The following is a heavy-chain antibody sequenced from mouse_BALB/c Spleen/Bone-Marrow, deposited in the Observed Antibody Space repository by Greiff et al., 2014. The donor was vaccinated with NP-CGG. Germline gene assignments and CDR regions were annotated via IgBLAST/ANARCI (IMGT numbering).Heavy chain of an antibody. J-gene: IGHJ3*01. CDR1: GYTFTDYN. CDR2: IYPYNGGT. CDR3: ARGGGYDGYYGLAY. V-gene: IGHV1S29*02. D-gene: IGHD2-3*01. Sequence: VQLKHSGPELVKPGASVKISCKASGYTFTDYNMHWVKQSHGKGLEWIGYIYPYNGGTGHNQKFKSKATLTVDNSSSTAYMELRSLTSEDSAVYYCARGGGYDGYYGLAYWGQGTLVTVSA.